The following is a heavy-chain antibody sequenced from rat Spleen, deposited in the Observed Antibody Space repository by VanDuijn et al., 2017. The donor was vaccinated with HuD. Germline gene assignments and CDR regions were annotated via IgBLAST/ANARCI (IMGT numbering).Heavy chain of an antibody. CDR3: ARGGYGSYIYGFFDF. V-gene: IGHV2-13*01. D-gene: IGHD1-2*01. CDR2: IWGNGDT. CDR1: GFSLSNYG. J-gene: IGHJ1*01. Sequence: QVQLKESGPGLVQPSQTLSLTCTVSGFSLSNYGLFWVRQPPGKGLEWMGLIWGNGDTNYHSALKSRLSITRDTSKSQVFLKMNSLQTEDTAMYFCARGGYGSYIYGFFDFWGPGTMVTVSS.